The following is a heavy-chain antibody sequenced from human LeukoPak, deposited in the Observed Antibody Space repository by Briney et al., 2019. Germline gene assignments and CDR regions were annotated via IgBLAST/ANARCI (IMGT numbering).Heavy chain of an antibody. J-gene: IGHJ6*03. Sequence: PSETLSLTCAVSGGSISSSSYYWGWIRQPPGKGLEWIGEINHSGSTNYNPSLRSRVSVSVDTSKNQFSLKLNSVNAADTAVYYCARRRGDDSGTYYIKYYYDYYIDVWGKGTTVTVSS. V-gene: IGHV4-39*07. CDR2: INHSGST. D-gene: IGHD3-10*01. CDR1: GGSISSSSYY. CDR3: ARRRGDDSGTYYIKYYYDYYIDV.